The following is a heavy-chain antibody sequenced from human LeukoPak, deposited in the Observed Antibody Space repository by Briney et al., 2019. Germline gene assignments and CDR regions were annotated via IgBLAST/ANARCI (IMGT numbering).Heavy chain of an antibody. CDR2: IKQDGSEK. V-gene: IGHV3-7*01. Sequence: GGSLRLSCAASGFTFSSYWMTWFRQAPGKGLEWVANIKQDGSEKHYVDSVKGRFTISRDNAKSSLYLQMNSLRAEDTAVYYCARDTTYGVDAFDIWGQGTMVTVSS. J-gene: IGHJ3*02. CDR3: ARDTTYGVDAFDI. D-gene: IGHD4-17*01. CDR1: GFTFSSYW.